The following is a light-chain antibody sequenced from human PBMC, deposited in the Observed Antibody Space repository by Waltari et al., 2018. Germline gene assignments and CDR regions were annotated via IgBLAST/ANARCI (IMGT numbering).Light chain of an antibody. V-gene: IGLV3-21*04. Sequence: SYVLTQPPSVSVAPGKTARITCGGNNIETKSVHWYQQKPGQAPILVISYDSDRPSGSPGRFSGSNSGNTATRTISRVEAADEADYYCQVWDANNDPGVFGTGTEVTVL. CDR2: YDS. CDR1: NIETKS. CDR3: QVWDANNDPGV. J-gene: IGLJ1*01.